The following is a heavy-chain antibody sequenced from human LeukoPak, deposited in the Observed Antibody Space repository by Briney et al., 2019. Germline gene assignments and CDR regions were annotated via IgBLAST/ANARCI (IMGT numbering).Heavy chain of an antibody. V-gene: IGHV4-39*01. J-gene: IGHJ6*03. CDR1: GGSISSSSYY. D-gene: IGHD4-17*01. Sequence: ETLSLTCTVSGGSISSSSYYWGWIRQPPGKGLEWIGSIYYSGSTYYNPSLKSRVTTSVDTSKNQFSLKLSSVTAADTAVYYCARSYGDYILYTSYYMDVWGKGTTVTVSS. CDR3: ARSYGDYILYTSYYMDV. CDR2: IYYSGST.